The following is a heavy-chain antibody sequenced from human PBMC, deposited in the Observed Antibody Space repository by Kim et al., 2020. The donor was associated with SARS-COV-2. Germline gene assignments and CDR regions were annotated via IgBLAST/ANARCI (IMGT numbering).Heavy chain of an antibody. CDR2: MNPNSGNT. D-gene: IGHD3-3*01. J-gene: IGHJ6*02. V-gene: IGHV1-8*01. CDR1: GYTFTSYD. Sequence: ASVKVSCKASGYTFTSYDINWVRQATGQGLEWMGWMNPNSGNTGYAQKFQGRVTMTRNTSISTAYMELSSLRSEDTAVYYCARGKGSGFGVVISGFGGMDVWGQGTTVTVSS. CDR3: ARGKGSGFGVVISGFGGMDV.